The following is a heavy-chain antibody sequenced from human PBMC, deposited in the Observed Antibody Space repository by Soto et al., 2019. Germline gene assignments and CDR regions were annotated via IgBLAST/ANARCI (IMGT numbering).Heavy chain of an antibody. CDR3: AGAAVAGGGDSGDFDS. J-gene: IGHJ3*02. Sequence: VQLVQSGAEVKKPGASVKVYCKASGYTFTTYAMHWVRQAPGQRLEWMGWISAGNGNAKYSQNVQGRVTITRDTTASTADMDLSVLRSEYTDIDYCAGAAVAGGGDSGDFDSWGQGTMVTVSS. V-gene: IGHV1-3*01. CDR1: GYTFTTYA. CDR2: ISAGNGNA. D-gene: IGHD4-17*01.